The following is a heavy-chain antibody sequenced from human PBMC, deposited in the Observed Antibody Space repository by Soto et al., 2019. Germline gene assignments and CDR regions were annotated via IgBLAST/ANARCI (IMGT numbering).Heavy chain of an antibody. CDR3: ARGGNYDFWSGYHTGGFDP. CDR2: INHSGST. CDR1: GGSFSGYY. J-gene: IGHJ5*02. Sequence: PSETLSLTCAVYGGSFSGYYWSWVRQPPGKGLEWIGEINHSGSTNYNPSLKSRVTISVDTSENQFSLKLSSVTAADTAVHYCARGGNYDFWSGYHTGGFDPWGQGTLVTVSS. V-gene: IGHV4-34*01. D-gene: IGHD3-3*01.